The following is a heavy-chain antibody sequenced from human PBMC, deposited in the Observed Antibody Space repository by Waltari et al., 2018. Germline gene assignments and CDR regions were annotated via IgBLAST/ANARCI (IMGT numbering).Heavy chain of an antibody. D-gene: IGHD3-16*01. CDR2: INHSGST. Sequence: QVQLQQWRAGLLKPSETLSLTCAVYGGAFRGHYWSAFRPRQGTGREWIGEINHSGSTNYNPSLKSRVTISVDTSKNQFSLKLSSVTAADTAVYYCARGPGVMSFYYYYYGMDVWGQGTTVTVSS. CDR1: GGAFRGHY. CDR3: ARGPGVMSFYYYYYGMDV. J-gene: IGHJ6*02. V-gene: IGHV4-34*01.